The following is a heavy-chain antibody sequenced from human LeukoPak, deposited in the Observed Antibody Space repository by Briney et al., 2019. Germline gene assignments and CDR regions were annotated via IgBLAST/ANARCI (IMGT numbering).Heavy chain of an antibody. V-gene: IGHV3-7*01. Sequence: EGSLRLSCAASGFTFSNYWMSWVRQAPGKGLEWVANIKQDGSEKYYVNSVKGRFTISRDNAKNSLYLQMNSLRAEDTAIYYCAREDDWNYEDYWGQGTLVTVSS. D-gene: IGHD1-7*01. CDR2: IKQDGSEK. CDR1: GFTFSNYW. J-gene: IGHJ4*02. CDR3: AREDDWNYEDY.